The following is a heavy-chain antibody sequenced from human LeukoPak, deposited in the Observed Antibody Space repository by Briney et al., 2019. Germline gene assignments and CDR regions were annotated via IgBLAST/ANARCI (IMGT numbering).Heavy chain of an antibody. Sequence: SETLSLTCTVSGGSISSGSYYGRWIRQPPGKGLEWIGYIYYSGSTNYNPSLKSRVTISVDTSKSQFSLKLSSVTAADTAVYYCARRYYYYGMDVWGQGTTVTVSS. CDR3: ARRYYYYGMDV. CDR1: GGSISSGSYY. CDR2: IYYSGST. J-gene: IGHJ6*02. V-gene: IGHV4-61*01.